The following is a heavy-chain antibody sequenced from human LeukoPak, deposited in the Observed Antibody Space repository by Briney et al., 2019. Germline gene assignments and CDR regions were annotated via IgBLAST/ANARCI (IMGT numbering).Heavy chain of an antibody. V-gene: IGHV3-23*01. CDR2: ISGSGGST. D-gene: IGHD1-26*01. J-gene: IGHJ4*02. Sequence: GGSLRLSCAASGFTFSSYAMTWVRQAPGKGLEWVSAISGSGGSTYYVDSVKGRFTISRDNSKNTLYLQMNSLRAEDTAVYYCAKGPYSGSYFGWDYWGQGTLVTVSS. CDR3: AKGPYSGSYFGWDY. CDR1: GFTFSSYA.